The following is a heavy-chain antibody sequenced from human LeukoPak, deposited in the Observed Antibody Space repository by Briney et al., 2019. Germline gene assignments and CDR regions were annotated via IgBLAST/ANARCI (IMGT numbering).Heavy chain of an antibody. CDR3: ARDPNHPMGY. D-gene: IGHD1-14*01. V-gene: IGHV3-9*01. CDR2: ISWSSGII. J-gene: IGHJ4*02. CDR1: GFIFDDHG. Sequence: GGSLRLSCAASGFIFDDHGMHWVRQAPGKGLEWVSGISWSSGIIGYADSVKGRFTISRDNAKNTLYLQMNSLRAEDTAVYYCARDPNHPMGYWGQGTLVTVSS.